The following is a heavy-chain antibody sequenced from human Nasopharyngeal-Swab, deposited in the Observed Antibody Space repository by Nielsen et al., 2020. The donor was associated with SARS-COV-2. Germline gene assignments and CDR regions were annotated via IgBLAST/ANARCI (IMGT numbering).Heavy chain of an antibody. CDR2: INHSGST. CDR3: ARIEDRSSTSCYDYFDY. Sequence: RRQAPGQGLEWIGEINHSGSTNYNPSLKRRVTISVDTSKNQFSLKLSSVTAADTAVYYCARIEDRSSTSCYDYFDYWGQGTLVTVSS. V-gene: IGHV4-34*01. J-gene: IGHJ4*02. D-gene: IGHD2-2*01.